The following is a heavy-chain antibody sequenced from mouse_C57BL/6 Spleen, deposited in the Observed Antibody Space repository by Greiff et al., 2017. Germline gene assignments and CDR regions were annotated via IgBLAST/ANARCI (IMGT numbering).Heavy chain of an antibody. Sequence: VQLQQSGPELVKPGASVKISCKASGYAFSSSWMHWVKQRPGKGLEWIGRIYPGDGDTNYNGKFKGKATLTADKSSSTAYMQLSSLTSEDAAVYFCSREGYYVGWYLDVWGKGTTVTVSS. CDR1: GYAFSSSW. J-gene: IGHJ1*03. CDR3: SREGYYVGWYLDV. D-gene: IGHD2-3*01. V-gene: IGHV1-82*01. CDR2: IYPGDGDT.